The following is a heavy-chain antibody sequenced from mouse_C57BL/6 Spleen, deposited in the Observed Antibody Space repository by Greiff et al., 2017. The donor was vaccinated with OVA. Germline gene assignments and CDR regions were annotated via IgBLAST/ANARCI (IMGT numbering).Heavy chain of an antibody. CDR2: ISDGGSYT. Sequence: EVQLVESGGGLVKPGGSLKLSCAASGFTFSSYAMSWVRQTPEKRLEWVATISDGGSYTYYPANVKGRFTISRDNAKNNLYLQMSHLKSEDTAMYYCARSNYYGSSYFDYWGQGTTLTVSS. V-gene: IGHV5-4*01. J-gene: IGHJ2*01. CDR1: GFTFSSYA. D-gene: IGHD1-1*01. CDR3: ARSNYYGSSYFDY.